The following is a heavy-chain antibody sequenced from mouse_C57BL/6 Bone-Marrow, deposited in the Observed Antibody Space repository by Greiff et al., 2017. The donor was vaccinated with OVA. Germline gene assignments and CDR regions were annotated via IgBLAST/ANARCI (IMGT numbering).Heavy chain of an antibody. J-gene: IGHJ2*01. D-gene: IGHD1-1*01. Sequence: QVQLKQSGAELVRPGASVKLSCKASGYTFTDYYINWVKQRPGQGLEWIARIYPGSGNTYYTEKFKGKATLTAEKSSSTAYMQLSSLTSEDSAVYFCARGIIYYGSSHGFDYWGQGTTLTVSS. CDR1: GYTFTDYY. V-gene: IGHV1-76*01. CDR3: ARGIIYYGSSHGFDY. CDR2: IYPGSGNT.